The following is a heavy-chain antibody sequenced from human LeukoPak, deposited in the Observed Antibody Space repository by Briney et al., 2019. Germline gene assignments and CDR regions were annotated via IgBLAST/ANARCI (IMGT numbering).Heavy chain of an antibody. V-gene: IGHV4-59*01. J-gene: IGHJ4*02. CDR1: GGSISSYY. Sequence: SETLSLTCTVSGGSISSYYWSWIRQPPGKGLEWIGYIYYSGSTNYNPSLKSRVTISVDTSKNQFSLILNSVTAADTAVYYCARVDYYDSSVFDYWGQGTLVTVXX. CDR3: ARVDYYDSSVFDY. CDR2: IYYSGST. D-gene: IGHD3-22*01.